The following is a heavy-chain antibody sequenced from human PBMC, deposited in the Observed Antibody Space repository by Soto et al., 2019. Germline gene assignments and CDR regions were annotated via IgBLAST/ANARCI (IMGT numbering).Heavy chain of an antibody. CDR1: GFTFSGYS. V-gene: IGHV3-30*04. CDR2: TSSDGATT. D-gene: IGHD3-3*01. J-gene: IGHJ4*02. CDR3: AREVVLTEWFFDN. Sequence: PGGSLRLSYATSGFTFSGYSMHWLRQAPGKGLEWVAVTSSDGATTYYADSVRGRFTVSRDNSKKTMFLQMHSLIPEATAVYYCAREVVLTEWFFDNWGQGILVIVSS.